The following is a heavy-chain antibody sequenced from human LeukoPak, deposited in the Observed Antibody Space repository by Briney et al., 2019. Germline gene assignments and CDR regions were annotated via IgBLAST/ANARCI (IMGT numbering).Heavy chain of an antibody. V-gene: IGHV1-18*01. CDR1: GYTFTCYG. D-gene: IGHD3-22*01. CDR2: ISAYNGNT. CDR3: ARGTYYDSSGYSGVRLFDY. Sequence: GASVKVSCKASGYTFTCYGISWVRQAPGQGLEWMGWISAYNGNTNYAQNFQGRVTMTSDTSISTAYMELNSLRSDDTAVYYCARGTYYDSSGYSGVRLFDYWGQGTLLTVSS. J-gene: IGHJ4*02.